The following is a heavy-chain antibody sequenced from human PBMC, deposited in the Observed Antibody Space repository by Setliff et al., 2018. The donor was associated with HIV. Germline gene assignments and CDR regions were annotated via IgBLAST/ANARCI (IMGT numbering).Heavy chain of an antibody. CDR1: GGTLNSET. V-gene: IGHV1-69*13. J-gene: IGHJ4*02. Sequence: SVKVSCKASGGTLNSETLSWVRQAPGKGLEWMGGIVPVFGRTSYAQKFQGRVTITADESTSTVYMELSGLRSDDTAVYYCATLIHIPQPLDYWGQGTLVTVSS. CDR3: ATLIHIPQPLDY. CDR2: IVPVFGRT.